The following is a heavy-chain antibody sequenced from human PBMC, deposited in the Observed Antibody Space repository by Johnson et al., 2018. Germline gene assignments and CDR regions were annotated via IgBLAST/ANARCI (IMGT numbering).Heavy chain of an antibody. CDR2: ISSSGETT. V-gene: IGHV3-48*02. D-gene: IGHD4-17*01. CDR1: GFTFSNYR. CDR3: GGGAYYYGDSHALDI. Sequence: VQLVESGGGLVRSGGSLRLSCAATGFTFSNYRMNWVRQAPGKGLEWLSSISSSGETTNYADSVRGRFNIARENARFSLDLLMSRLGDEATAVYYCGGGAYYYGDSHALDIWGPGTVVIVSS. J-gene: IGHJ3*02.